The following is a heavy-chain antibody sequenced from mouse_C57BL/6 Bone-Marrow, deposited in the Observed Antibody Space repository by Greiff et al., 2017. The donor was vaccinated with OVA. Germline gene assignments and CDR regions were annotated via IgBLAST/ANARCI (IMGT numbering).Heavy chain of an antibody. CDR3: ARSGTTVVEGFAY. J-gene: IGHJ3*01. CDR1: GYAFTNYL. V-gene: IGHV1-54*01. CDR2: INPGSGGT. Sequence: QVQLKESGAELVRPGTSVKVSCKASGYAFTNYLIEWVKQRPGQGLEWIGVINPGSGGTNYNEKFKGKATLTADKSSSTAYMQLSSLTSEDSAVYFCARSGTTVVEGFAYWGQGTLVTVSA. D-gene: IGHD1-1*01.